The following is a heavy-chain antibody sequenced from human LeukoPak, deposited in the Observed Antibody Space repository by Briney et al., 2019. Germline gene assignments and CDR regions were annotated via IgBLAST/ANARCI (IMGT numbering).Heavy chain of an antibody. J-gene: IGHJ4*02. Sequence: SETLSLTCTVSGGSMSSYSWSWIRQPSGKGLEWIGYIYYSGSTNYNPSLKSRVTISVDTSMNQFSLKLSSVTAADTAVYYCARHTTPYESSGYSFDDWGQGTLVTVSS. CDR3: ARHTTPYESSGYSFDD. CDR2: IYYSGST. V-gene: IGHV4-59*08. CDR1: GGSMSSYS. D-gene: IGHD3-22*01.